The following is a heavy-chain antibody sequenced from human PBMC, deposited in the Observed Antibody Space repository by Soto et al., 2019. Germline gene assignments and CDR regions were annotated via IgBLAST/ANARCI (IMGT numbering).Heavy chain of an antibody. J-gene: IGHJ4*02. CDR3: AKDRRAGGNSAFYFDF. CDR1: GFKFSNYA. V-gene: IGHV3-23*01. CDR2: ISATGVGT. D-gene: IGHD3-16*01. Sequence: PVVSQIISCAASGFKFSNYAMSWVRQAPGEGLEWVSLISATGVGTYYADSVKGRFTISRDNSHNTLYLQVHSLTAEDTAVYYCAKDRRAGGNSAFYFDFWGQGAQVTVPQ.